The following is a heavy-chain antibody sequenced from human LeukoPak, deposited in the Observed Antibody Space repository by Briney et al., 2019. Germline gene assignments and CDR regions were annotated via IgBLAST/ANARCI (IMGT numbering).Heavy chain of an antibody. CDR2: MNPNSGNT. CDR3: ARGYRYNWNYGGLAY. CDR1: GYTFTSYD. J-gene: IGHJ4*02. V-gene: IGHV1-8*03. D-gene: IGHD1-7*01. Sequence: ASVKVSCKASGYTFTSYDINWARQATGQGLEWMGWMNPNSGNTGYAQKFQGRVTITRNTSISTAYMELSSLRSEDTAVYYCARGYRYNWNYGGLAYWGQGTLVTVSS.